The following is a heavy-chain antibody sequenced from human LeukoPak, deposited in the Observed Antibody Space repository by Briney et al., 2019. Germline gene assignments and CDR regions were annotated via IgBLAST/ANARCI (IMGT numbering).Heavy chain of an antibody. Sequence: GASVKVSCKASGYTFTSYGISWVRQAPGQGLEWMGWINPNSGGTNYVQKFQGRVTITRNTSISTAYMELSSLRSEDTAVYYCARGLGNLWFGYWYFDLWGRGTLVTVSS. CDR1: GYTFTSYG. CDR3: ARGLGNLWFGYWYFDL. D-gene: IGHD3-10*01. V-gene: IGHV1-8*03. J-gene: IGHJ2*01. CDR2: INPNSGGT.